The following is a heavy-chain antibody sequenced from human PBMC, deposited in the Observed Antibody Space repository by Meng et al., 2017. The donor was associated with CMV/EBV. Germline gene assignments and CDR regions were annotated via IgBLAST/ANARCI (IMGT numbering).Heavy chain of an antibody. D-gene: IGHD5-18*01. CDR3: ARGWIQLWLMSY. J-gene: IGHJ4*02. CDR1: GYTFTSYG. V-gene: IGHV1-18*01. CDR2: ISAYNGNT. Sequence: ASVKVSCKASGYTFTSYGISWVRQAPGQGLEWMGWISAYNGNTNYAQKLQGRVTMTRDTSISTAYMELSRLRSDDTAVYYCARGWIQLWLMSYWGQGTLVIVSS.